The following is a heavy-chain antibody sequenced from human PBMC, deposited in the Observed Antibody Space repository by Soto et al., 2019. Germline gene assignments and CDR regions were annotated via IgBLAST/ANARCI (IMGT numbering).Heavy chain of an antibody. CDR2: FDPEDGET. D-gene: IGHD6-19*01. J-gene: IGHJ4*02. Sequence: ASVKVSCKVSGYTITELSMHWVRQAPGKGLEWMGGFDPEDGETIYAQKFQGRVTMTEYTSTDTAYMELSSLRSEDTAVYYCATELGPYSSGWPTTGRYWGQGTLVTSPQ. CDR3: ATELGPYSSGWPTTGRY. V-gene: IGHV1-24*01. CDR1: GYTITELS.